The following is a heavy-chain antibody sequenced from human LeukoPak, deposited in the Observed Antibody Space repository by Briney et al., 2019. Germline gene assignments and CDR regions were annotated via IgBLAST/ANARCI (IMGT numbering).Heavy chain of an antibody. Sequence: SGGSLRLSCAASGFTFSSYAMSWVRQAPGKGLEWVSGVGGSAGTFYSDSVKGRFTISRDNSKNTVSLQMNGLRVEDTAVYYCAKEDDSSPHFDSWGQGTLVTVSS. V-gene: IGHV3-23*01. CDR2: VGGSAGT. CDR3: AKEDDSSPHFDS. J-gene: IGHJ4*02. D-gene: IGHD3-22*01. CDR1: GFTFSSYA.